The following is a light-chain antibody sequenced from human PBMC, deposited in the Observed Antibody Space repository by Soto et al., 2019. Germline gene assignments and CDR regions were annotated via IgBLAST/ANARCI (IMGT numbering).Light chain of an antibody. CDR3: QTWGTGILV. CDR2: LNSDGSH. Sequence: QLVLTQSPSASASLGASVKLTCTLSSGHSSYAIAWHQQQPEKGPRYLMKLNSDGSHSKGDGIPDRFSGSSSGAERYLTISSLQSEDEADYYCQTWGTGILVFGGGTKLTLL. V-gene: IGLV4-69*01. CDR1: SGHSSYA. J-gene: IGLJ2*01.